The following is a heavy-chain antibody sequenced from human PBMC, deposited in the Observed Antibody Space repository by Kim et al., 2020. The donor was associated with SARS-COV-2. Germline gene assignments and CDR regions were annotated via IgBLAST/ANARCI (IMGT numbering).Heavy chain of an antibody. CDR1: GGSISSYY. J-gene: IGHJ4*02. CDR3: ARAVGGGSYHFDY. CDR2: IYYSGST. D-gene: IGHD1-26*01. V-gene: IGHV4-59*13. Sequence: SETLSLTCTVSGGSISSYYWSWIRQPPGKGLEWIGYIYYSGSTNYNPSLKSRVTISVDTSKNQFSLKLSSVTAADTAVYYCARAVGGGSYHFDYWGQGTLVTVSS.